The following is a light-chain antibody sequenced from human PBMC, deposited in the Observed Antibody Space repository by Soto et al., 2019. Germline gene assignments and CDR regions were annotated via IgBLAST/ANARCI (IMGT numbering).Light chain of an antibody. Sequence: QSALTQPPSASGSPGQSVTISCTGTSSDVGGYDLVSWYQQHPGKAPKLILYEVAKRPSGVPARFSGSKSGNMASLTVSGLQADDESDYYCSSFAGNNNLFGGGTKLTVL. CDR1: SSDVGGYDL. CDR3: SSFAGNNNL. V-gene: IGLV2-8*01. CDR2: EVA. J-gene: IGLJ2*01.